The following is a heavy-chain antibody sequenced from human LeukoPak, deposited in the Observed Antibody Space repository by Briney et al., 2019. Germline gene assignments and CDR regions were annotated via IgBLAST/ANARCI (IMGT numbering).Heavy chain of an antibody. J-gene: IGHJ4*02. D-gene: IGHD6-13*01. V-gene: IGHV4-39*01. CDR1: GGSISRSSYS. CDR3: ARHASSSTIDY. Sequence: PSGTLSLICTVSGGSISRSSYSWGWIRQSPGKGLEWIGTIYYSGDTYYNPSLKSRVAIFVDTSKNQISLKLSSVTATDTAVYYCARHASSSTIDYWGQGTLVTVSS. CDR2: IYYSGDT.